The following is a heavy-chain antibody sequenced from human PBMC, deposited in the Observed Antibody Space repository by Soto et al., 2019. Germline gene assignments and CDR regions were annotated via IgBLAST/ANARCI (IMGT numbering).Heavy chain of an antibody. J-gene: IGHJ4*02. Sequence: QLQLQESGSGLVKPSQTLSLTCAVSGGAISSGGYSCSWIRQPPGKGLEWIGYIYHSGSTYYNPSLKTRVTISVDRSKNQFSLKLSSVTAADTAVYYCARSETHDYGVWGAFDYWGQGTLVTVSS. D-gene: IGHD4-17*01. CDR1: GGAISSGGYS. CDR2: IYHSGST. CDR3: ARSETHDYGVWGAFDY. V-gene: IGHV4-30-2*01.